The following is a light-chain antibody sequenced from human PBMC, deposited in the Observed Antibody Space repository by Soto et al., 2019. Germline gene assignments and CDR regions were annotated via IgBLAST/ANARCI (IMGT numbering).Light chain of an antibody. V-gene: IGKV1D-8*03. Sequence: VIWMTQSPSLLSASTGDRVTISCRMSQGIRSYLAWYQQKPGKAPELLIYAASTLQSGVPSRFSGSGSGTDFTLTISCLQSEDFATYYCQQYYSFPPDTFGQGTRLEIK. J-gene: IGKJ5*01. CDR1: QGIRSY. CDR2: AAS. CDR3: QQYYSFPPDT.